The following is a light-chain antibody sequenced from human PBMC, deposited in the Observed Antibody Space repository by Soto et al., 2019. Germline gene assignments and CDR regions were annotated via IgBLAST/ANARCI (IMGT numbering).Light chain of an antibody. V-gene: IGKV3-20*01. CDR2: GAS. J-gene: IGKJ4*01. Sequence: EIVLTQSPGTLSLSPGERATLSCRASQSVSSSYLAWYQQKPGQAPRLLIYGASGRATGIPDRFSGSGSGTDFTLTISRLEPEAFAVYYCQQYGSSLGLTFGGGTKVEIK. CDR1: QSVSSSY. CDR3: QQYGSSLGLT.